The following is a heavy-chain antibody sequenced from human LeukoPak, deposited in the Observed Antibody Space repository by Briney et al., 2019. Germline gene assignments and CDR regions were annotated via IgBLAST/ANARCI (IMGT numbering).Heavy chain of an antibody. D-gene: IGHD3-22*01. Sequence: ESLKISCKGSGYSFTSYWIGWVRQMPGKGLEWVGIIYPGDSDTKYSPSFQGQVTISADKSIITAYLQWSSLKASDTAMYYCARYYYDSRGSESNAFDIWGQGTMVTVSS. V-gene: IGHV5-51*01. CDR3: ARYYYDSRGSESNAFDI. CDR2: IYPGDSDT. CDR1: GYSFTSYW. J-gene: IGHJ3*02.